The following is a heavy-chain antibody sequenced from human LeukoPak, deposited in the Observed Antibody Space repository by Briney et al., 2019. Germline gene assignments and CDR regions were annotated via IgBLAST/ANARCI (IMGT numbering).Heavy chain of an antibody. D-gene: IGHD3-10*01. CDR2: IYYSGST. J-gene: IGHJ6*03. CDR3: AREMQDKSLQWIGELKKYYYYYMDV. Sequence: SETLSLTCTVSGGSISGSSYYWGWIRQPPGKGLEWIGNIYYSGSTYYNPSLKSRVTISVDTSKNQFSLKLSSVTAADTAVYYCAREMQDKSLQWIGELKKYYYYYMDVWGKGTTVIVSS. V-gene: IGHV4-39*07. CDR1: GGSISGSSYY.